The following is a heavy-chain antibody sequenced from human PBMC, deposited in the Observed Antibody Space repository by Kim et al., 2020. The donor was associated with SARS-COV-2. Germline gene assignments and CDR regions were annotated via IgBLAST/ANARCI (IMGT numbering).Heavy chain of an antibody. Sequence: GGSLRLSCVVSTFVFSIYAMSWLRQAPGKGLEWVSFISNTGDTTYYAESMEGRFTISRDNANNSLFLQMDSLRAEDTAVYYCALIIPRGNWFTIWGKGT. V-gene: IGHV3-48*03. D-gene: IGHD3-10*01. CDR1: TFVFSIYA. CDR2: ISNTGDTT. J-gene: IGHJ6*03. CDR3: ALIIPRGNWFTI.